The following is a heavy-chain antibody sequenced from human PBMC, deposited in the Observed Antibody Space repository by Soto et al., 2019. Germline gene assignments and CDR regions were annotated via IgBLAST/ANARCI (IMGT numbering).Heavy chain of an antibody. CDR3: ASTLYSSGWYYFDY. CDR2: TYYRSKWYN. J-gene: IGHJ4*02. CDR1: GDSVSSNSAA. V-gene: IGHV6-1*01. D-gene: IGHD6-19*01. Sequence: PSQTLSLTCAISGDSVSSNSAAWNWIRQSPSRGLKWLGRTYYRSKWYNDYAVSVKSRITINPDTSKNQFSLQLNSVTPEDTAVYYCASTLYSSGWYYFDYWGQGTLVTVSS.